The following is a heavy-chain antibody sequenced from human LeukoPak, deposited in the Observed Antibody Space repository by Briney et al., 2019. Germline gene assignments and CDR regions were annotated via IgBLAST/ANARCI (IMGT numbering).Heavy chain of an antibody. D-gene: IGHD6-13*01. CDR3: ARDLGVIQAAGVDY. CDR2: ISSSSSTI. J-gene: IGHJ4*02. Sequence: PGGSLRLSCAASGFTFSSYSMNWVRQAPGKGLEWVSYISSSSSTIYYTDSVKGRFTISRDNAKNSLYLQMNSLRDEDTAVYYCARDLGVIQAAGVDYWGQGSLATVSS. CDR1: GFTFSSYS. V-gene: IGHV3-48*02.